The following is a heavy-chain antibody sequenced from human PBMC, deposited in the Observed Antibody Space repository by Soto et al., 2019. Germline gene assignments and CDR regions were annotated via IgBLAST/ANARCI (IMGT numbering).Heavy chain of an antibody. Sequence: SETLSLTCAVYGGSFSGYYWSWIRQPPGKGLEWIGEINHSGSTNYNPSLKSRVTISVDTSKNQFSLKLSSVTAADTAVYYCARTDYYDSSGYYSYWGQGTLVTVSS. J-gene: IGHJ4*02. CDR1: GGSFSGYY. CDR2: INHSGST. CDR3: ARTDYYDSSGYYSY. D-gene: IGHD3-22*01. V-gene: IGHV4-34*01.